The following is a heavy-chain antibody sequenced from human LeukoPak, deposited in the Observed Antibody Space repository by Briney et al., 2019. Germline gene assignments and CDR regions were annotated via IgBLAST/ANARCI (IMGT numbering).Heavy chain of an antibody. Sequence: GGSLRLSCAAPGFNFSNYWMSWVRQAPEKGLEWVANIKQDGRVKQYVDSMKGRFTISRDNAKNSLYLQMNSLRVEDTAVYYCARDRDDGGFEYWGQGTLVTVSS. CDR2: IKQDGRVK. D-gene: IGHD4-23*01. CDR3: ARDRDDGGFEY. CDR1: GFNFSNYW. J-gene: IGHJ4*02. V-gene: IGHV3-7*01.